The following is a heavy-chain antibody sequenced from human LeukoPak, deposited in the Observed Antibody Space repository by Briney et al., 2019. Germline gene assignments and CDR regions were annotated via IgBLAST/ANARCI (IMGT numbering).Heavy chain of an antibody. CDR3: ARWLDGYTPLDY. J-gene: IGHJ4*02. CDR2: ISMSGRYI. D-gene: IGHD5-24*01. CDR1: GFTFDGYS. Sequence: GGSLRLSCAASGFTFDGYSMNWVRQAPGKGLEWVASISMSGRYIHYAGSVRGRFTISRDNGRNSIYLQMTGLRIEDTAIYFCARWLDGYTPLDYWGQGVLVTV. V-gene: IGHV3-21*01.